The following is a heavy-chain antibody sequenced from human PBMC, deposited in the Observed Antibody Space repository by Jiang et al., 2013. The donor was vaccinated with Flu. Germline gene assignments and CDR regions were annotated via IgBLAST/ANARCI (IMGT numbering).Heavy chain of an antibody. CDR3: AHRRGDGYVWGPFDY. V-gene: IGHV2-5*02. CDR2: IYWDDDE. CDR1: GFSLSTTGVG. J-gene: IGHJ4*02. D-gene: IGHD3-16*01. Sequence: KPTQTLTLTCTFSGFSLSTTGVGVGWIRQPPGKALEWLALIYWDDDERYSPSLKSRLTITKDTSKNQVVLTMTDMDPVDTATYFCAHRRGDGYVWGPFDYWGQGTLVTVSS.